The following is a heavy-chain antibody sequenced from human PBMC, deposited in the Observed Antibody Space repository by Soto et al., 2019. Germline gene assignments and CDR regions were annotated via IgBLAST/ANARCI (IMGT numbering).Heavy chain of an antibody. J-gene: IGHJ4*02. CDR1: GFTFISYA. Sequence: PGGSLRLSCAASGFTFISYAMGWISQAQGTGLEWVSVIDGSGGDTSFADSVKGRFTISRDNSKNTLYLHMNSLRAEDTARYYCAKERVAAAYVETSPFDFWGQGTQVTVSS. CDR2: IDGSGGDT. CDR3: AKERVAAAYVETSPFDF. D-gene: IGHD2-15*01. V-gene: IGHV3-23*01.